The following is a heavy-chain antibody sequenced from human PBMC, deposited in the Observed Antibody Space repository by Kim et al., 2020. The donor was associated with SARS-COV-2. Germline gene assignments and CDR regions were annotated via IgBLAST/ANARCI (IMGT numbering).Heavy chain of an antibody. J-gene: IGHJ6*01. V-gene: IGHV1-69*13. CDR2: IIPIFGTA. CDR3: ARVLGIEWFGEGGMDV. D-gene: IGHD3-10*01. CDR1: GGTFSSYA. Sequence: SVKVSCKASGGTFSSYAISWVRQAPGQGLEWMGGIIPIFGTANYAQKFQGRGTITADESTSTAYMELSSLRSEDTAVYYCARVLGIEWFGEGGMDVWGQGTKVTFSS.